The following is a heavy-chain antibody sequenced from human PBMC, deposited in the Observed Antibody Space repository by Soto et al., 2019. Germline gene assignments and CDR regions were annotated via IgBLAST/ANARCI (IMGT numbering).Heavy chain of an antibody. CDR1: GFTFFSSV. V-gene: IGHV3-33*01. Sequence: GGSLRLSCAASGFTFFSSVILWVRQAPGKGLEWVAVISSDERNEDYADSVKGRFTISRDNSKNSLDLQMSSLRAEDTAVYYCARGPEGFHPLSNNWFDPWGQGTPVTVSS. D-gene: IGHD3-10*01. J-gene: IGHJ5*02. CDR2: ISSDERNE. CDR3: ARGPEGFHPLSNNWFDP.